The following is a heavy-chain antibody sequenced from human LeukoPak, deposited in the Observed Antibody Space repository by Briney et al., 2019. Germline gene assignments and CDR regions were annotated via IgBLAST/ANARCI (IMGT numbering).Heavy chain of an antibody. CDR3: AKARATYYYDSSGYYYSPPEKNYYYYGMDV. V-gene: IGHV3-23*01. Sequence: GGSLRLSCAASGFTFSSYAMSWVRQAPGKGLEWVSAISGSGGSTYYADSVKGRFTISRDNSKNTLYLQMNSLRAEDTAVYYCAKARATYYYDSSGYYYSPPEKNYYYYGMDVWGQGTTVTVSS. D-gene: IGHD3-22*01. J-gene: IGHJ6*02. CDR2: ISGSGGST. CDR1: GFTFSSYA.